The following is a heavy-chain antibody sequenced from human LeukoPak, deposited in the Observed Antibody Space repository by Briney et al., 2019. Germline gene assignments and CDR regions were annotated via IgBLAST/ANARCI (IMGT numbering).Heavy chain of an antibody. Sequence: SVKVSCKASGGTFSSYAISWVRQAPGQGLEWMGGIIPIFGTANYARKFQGRVTITADESTSTAYMELSSLRSEDTAVYYCARDRGSGSLLYYYYGMDVWGQGTTVTVSS. J-gene: IGHJ6*02. CDR2: IIPIFGTA. V-gene: IGHV1-69*13. CDR1: GGTFSSYA. D-gene: IGHD3-10*01. CDR3: ARDRGSGSLLYYYYGMDV.